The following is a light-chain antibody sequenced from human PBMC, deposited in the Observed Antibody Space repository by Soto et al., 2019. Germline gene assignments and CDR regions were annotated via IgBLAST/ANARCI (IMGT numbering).Light chain of an antibody. Sequence: DIQMTQSPSSLSASVGGRVTITCRPSQSISSYLNWYQQKPGKAHKLLIYAASSSQSGVPSRCSGSRSGTDFTLTISSLQPEDFATYYCQQSYSTPQGTFGQGTKL. CDR1: QSISSY. CDR2: AAS. CDR3: QQSYSTPQGT. V-gene: IGKV1-39*01. J-gene: IGKJ1*01.